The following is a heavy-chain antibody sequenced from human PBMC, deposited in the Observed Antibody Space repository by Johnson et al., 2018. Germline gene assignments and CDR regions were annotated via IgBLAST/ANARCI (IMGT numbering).Heavy chain of an antibody. CDR2: VSDSGST. CDR3: ARVGSYPPHYYYYMDV. J-gene: IGHJ6*03. V-gene: IGHV4-59*01. D-gene: IGHD1-26*01. CDR1: GGFINTYY. Sequence: QVQLQESGPGLVKPSETLSLTCTVSGGFINTYYWSWIRQPPGKGLEWIGYVSDSGSTTYNPSFKSRVTISLDMSKNHFSLKMISVTAAATAVYYRARVGSYPPHYYYYMDVWGKGTTVTVSS.